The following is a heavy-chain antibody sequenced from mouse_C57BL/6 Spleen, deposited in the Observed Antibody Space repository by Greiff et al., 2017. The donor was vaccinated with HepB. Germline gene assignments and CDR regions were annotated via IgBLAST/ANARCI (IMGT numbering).Heavy chain of an antibody. CDR3: TRWAAQATLAY. J-gene: IGHJ3*01. CDR1: GFTFSNYW. Sequence: EVMLVESGGGLVQPGGSMKLSCVASGFTFSNYWMNWVRQSPEKGLEWVAQIRLKSDNYATHYAESVKGRFTISRDDSKSSVYLQMNNLRAEDTGIYYCTRWAAQATLAYWGQGTLVTVSA. V-gene: IGHV6-3*01. CDR2: IRLKSDNYAT. D-gene: IGHD3-2*02.